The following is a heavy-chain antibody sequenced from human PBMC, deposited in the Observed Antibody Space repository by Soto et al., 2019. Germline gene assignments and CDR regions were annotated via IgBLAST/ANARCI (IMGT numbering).Heavy chain of an antibody. V-gene: IGHV3-30*18. J-gene: IGHJ4*02. CDR1: GFTFRTYV. Sequence: GGSLRLSCAASGFTFRTYVMHWVRQAPGKGLEWVAFISDDGSQKYYGDSVKGRFTISRDNSKNTLSLRMISLRTEDTSVYYCAKEAPGGWHFFDTWGQGTLVTVSS. CDR3: AKEAPGGWHFFDT. D-gene: IGHD6-19*01. CDR2: ISDDGSQK.